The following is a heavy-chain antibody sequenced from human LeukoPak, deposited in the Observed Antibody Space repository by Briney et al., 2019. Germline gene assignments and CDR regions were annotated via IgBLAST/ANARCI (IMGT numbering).Heavy chain of an antibody. D-gene: IGHD2-8*01. CDR2: IYWDDDK. Sequence: SGPTLVKPTQTLTLTCTFSGFSLGTSGVGVGWIRQPPGKALEWLALIYWDDDKRYSPSLKSRLTITKDTSKNQVVLTMTNMDPVDTATYYCAHLLEYAGDSKVTVMFDYWGQGTLVTVSS. CDR3: AHLLEYAGDSKVTVMFDY. V-gene: IGHV2-5*02. J-gene: IGHJ4*02. CDR1: GFSLGTSGVG.